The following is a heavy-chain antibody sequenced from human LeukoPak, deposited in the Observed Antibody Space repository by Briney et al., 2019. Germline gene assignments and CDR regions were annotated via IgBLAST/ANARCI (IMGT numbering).Heavy chain of an antibody. D-gene: IGHD1-26*01. Sequence: PSETLSLTCAVYGGSFSGYYWSWIRQPPGKGLEWIGEINHSGSTNYNPSLKSRVTISVDTSKNQFSLKLSSVTAADTAVYYCARGMEPLNLYYMDVWGKGTTVTVSS. CDR2: INHSGST. CDR3: ARGMEPLNLYYMDV. CDR1: GGSFSGYY. V-gene: IGHV4-34*01. J-gene: IGHJ6*03.